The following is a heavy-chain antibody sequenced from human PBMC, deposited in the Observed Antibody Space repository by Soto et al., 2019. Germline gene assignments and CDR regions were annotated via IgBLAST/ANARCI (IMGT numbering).Heavy chain of an antibody. V-gene: IGHV4-34*01. CDR3: ARGAYYYDSSGYYYVFFDY. Sequence: PSETMSLTCAVYGGSFSGYYWSWIRQPPGKGLEWIGEINHSGSTNYNPSLKSRVTISVDTSKNQFSLKLSSVTAADTAVYYCARGAYYYDSSGYYYVFFDYWGQGTLVTVSS. J-gene: IGHJ4*02. CDR2: INHSGST. CDR1: GGSFSGYY. D-gene: IGHD3-22*01.